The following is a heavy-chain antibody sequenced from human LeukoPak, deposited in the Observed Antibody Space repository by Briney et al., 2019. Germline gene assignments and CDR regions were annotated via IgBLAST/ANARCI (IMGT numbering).Heavy chain of an antibody. CDR3: ASSTYCSGGSCYGHVVTANGIYYFDY. D-gene: IGHD2-15*01. V-gene: IGHV4-39*01. Sequence: SETLSLTCTVSGGSISSSSYYWGWIRQPPGRGLEWIGSIYYSGSTYYNPSLKSRVTISVDTSKNQFSLKLSSVTAADTAVYYCASSTYCSGGSCYGHVVTANGIYYFDYWGQGTLVTVSS. CDR1: GGSISSSSYY. CDR2: IYYSGST. J-gene: IGHJ4*02.